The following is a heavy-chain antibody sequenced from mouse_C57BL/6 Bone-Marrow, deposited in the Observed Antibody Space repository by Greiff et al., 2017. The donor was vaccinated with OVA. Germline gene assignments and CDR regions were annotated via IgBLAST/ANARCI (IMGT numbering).Heavy chain of an antibody. CDR3: ARRWVFDY. J-gene: IGHJ2*01. Sequence: QVQLQQSGAELVMPGASVKLSCKASGYTFTSYWMHWVKQRPGQGLEWIGEIDPSDSYTNYNQKFKGKSTLTVDKSSSTAYMQLSSLTSEDSAVYYCARRWVFDYWGQGTTLTVSS. V-gene: IGHV1-69*01. CDR2: IDPSDSYT. D-gene: IGHD4-1*01. CDR1: GYTFTSYW.